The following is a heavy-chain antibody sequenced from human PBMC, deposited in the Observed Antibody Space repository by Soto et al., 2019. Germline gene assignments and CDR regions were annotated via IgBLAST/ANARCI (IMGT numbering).Heavy chain of an antibody. D-gene: IGHD3-3*01. CDR2: ISYDGSNK. CDR3: AKDYDPVTLGAFDI. V-gene: IGHV3-30*18. CDR1: GFTFSSYG. J-gene: IGHJ3*02. Sequence: QVQLVESGGGVVQPGRSLRLSCAASGFTFSSYGMHWVRQAPGKGLEWVAVISYDGSNKYYAYSVKGRFTISRDNSKNTLYLQMNSLRAEDTAVYYCAKDYDPVTLGAFDIWGQDTMVTVSS.